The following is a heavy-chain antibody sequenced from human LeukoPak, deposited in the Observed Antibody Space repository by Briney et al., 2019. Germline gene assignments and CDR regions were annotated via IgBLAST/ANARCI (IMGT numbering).Heavy chain of an antibody. J-gene: IGHJ4*02. D-gene: IGHD5-18*01. Sequence: PGGSLRLSCAASGFIFSNYNTNWVRQTPGKGLEWLSYIRMSSGTIYYADSVKGRFTIYGDNAKNSLYLQMNSLRAEDTAVYYCARALGYSYGYAVDYWGQGTLVTVSS. CDR2: IRMSSGTI. CDR1: GFIFSNYN. CDR3: ARALGYSYGYAVDY. V-gene: IGHV3-48*01.